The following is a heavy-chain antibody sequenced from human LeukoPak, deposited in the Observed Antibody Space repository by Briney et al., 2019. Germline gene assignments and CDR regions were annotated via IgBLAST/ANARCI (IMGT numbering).Heavy chain of an antibody. V-gene: IGHV3-30*03. Sequence: GGSLSLSCAASGFTFSSYGMNWFRQAPGKGLGWVAVISYDGNNKYYADSVKGRFTISRDNAKNSLYLQMNSLRAEDTAVYYCARELTIFGVALNPLYYMDVWGKGTTVTVSS. CDR3: ARELTIFGVALNPLYYMDV. J-gene: IGHJ6*03. D-gene: IGHD3-3*01. CDR1: GFTFSSYG. CDR2: ISYDGNNK.